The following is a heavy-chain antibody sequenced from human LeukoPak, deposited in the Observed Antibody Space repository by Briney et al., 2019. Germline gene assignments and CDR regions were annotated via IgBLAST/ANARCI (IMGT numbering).Heavy chain of an antibody. CDR2: IYYSGST. CDR1: GGSISSYY. V-gene: IGHV4-59*08. J-gene: IGHJ6*02. CDR3: ARTRAVAGPSYYYYYYGMDV. Sequence: SETLSLTCTVSGGSISSYYWSWIRQPPGKGLEWIGYIYYSGSTNYNPSLKSRVTISVDTSKNQFSLKLSSVTAADTAVHYCARTRAVAGPSYYYYYYGMDVWGQGTTVTVSS. D-gene: IGHD6-19*01.